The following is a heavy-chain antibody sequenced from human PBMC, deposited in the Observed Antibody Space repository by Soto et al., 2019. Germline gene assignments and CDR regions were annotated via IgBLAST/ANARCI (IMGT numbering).Heavy chain of an antibody. V-gene: IGHV4-59*01. D-gene: IGHD3-16*01. CDR1: GGSISSYY. CDR2: IYYSGST. J-gene: IGHJ4*02. Sequence: PSETLSLTCIVSGGSISSYYWSWIRQPPGKGLEWIGYIYYSGSTNYNPSLKSRVTISVDTSKNQFSLKLSSVTAADTAVYYCARYDGRYWGQGTLVTVSS. CDR3: ARYDGRY.